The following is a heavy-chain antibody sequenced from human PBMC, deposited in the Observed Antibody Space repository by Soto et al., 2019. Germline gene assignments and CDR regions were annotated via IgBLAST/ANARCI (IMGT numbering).Heavy chain of an antibody. J-gene: IGHJ6*02. CDR1: GGTCSSYA. Sequence: GASVKVSCKASGGTCSSYAISWVRQAPGQGLEWMGIINPSVGSTSYAQKFQGRVTMNRDTSTSTVYMELSSLRSEVTAVYYCARVRQGSGSDFWSGYIYYGMDVWGQGTKVTVSS. CDR2: INPSVGST. CDR3: ARVRQGSGSDFWSGYIYYGMDV. D-gene: IGHD3-3*01. V-gene: IGHV1-46*01.